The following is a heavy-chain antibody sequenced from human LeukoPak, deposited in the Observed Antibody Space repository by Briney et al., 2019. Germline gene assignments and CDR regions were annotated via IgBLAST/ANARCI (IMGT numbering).Heavy chain of an antibody. CDR1: GGSFSGYY. V-gene: IGHV4-34*01. CDR3: ARGRGYCSSTSCGHWFDP. D-gene: IGHD2-2*01. Sequence: PETLSLTRALYGGSFSGYYWSWIRQPPGKGREWIGEINHSGSTNYNPALKSRVTISVDTSKNQFSPQLSSVTAADTAVYYCARGRGYCSSTSCGHWFDPWGQGTLVTVSS. J-gene: IGHJ5*02. CDR2: INHSGST.